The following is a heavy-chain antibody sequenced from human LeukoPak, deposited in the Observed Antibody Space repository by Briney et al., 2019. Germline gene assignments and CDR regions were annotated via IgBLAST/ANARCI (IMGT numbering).Heavy chain of an antibody. J-gene: IGHJ5*02. Sequence: ASVKVSCKASGYTFTSYDINWVRQATGQGLKWMGWMNPNSGNTGYAQKFQGRVTMTRNTSISTAYMELSSLRSEDTAVYYCARGGSYYSWFDPWGQGTLVTVSS. CDR1: GYTFTSYD. V-gene: IGHV1-8*01. CDR2: MNPNSGNT. D-gene: IGHD1-26*01. CDR3: ARGGSYYSWFDP.